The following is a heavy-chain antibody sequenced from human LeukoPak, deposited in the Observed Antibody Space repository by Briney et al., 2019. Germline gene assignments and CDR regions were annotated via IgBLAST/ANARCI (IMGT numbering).Heavy chain of an antibody. CDR3: ARDREMDTYYDFWSSYRGFDF. J-gene: IGHJ4*02. D-gene: IGHD3-3*01. Sequence: RGGSLRLSCAASGFTFCSYCMSGRRQAPGKGLEWVANIKQDGSEKYYVDSVKGRFTISRDNAKNSLYLQMNSLRAEDTAVYYCARDREMDTYYDFWSSYRGFDFWAEEPRVTVSS. V-gene: IGHV3-7*01. CDR1: GFTFCSYC. CDR2: IKQDGSEK.